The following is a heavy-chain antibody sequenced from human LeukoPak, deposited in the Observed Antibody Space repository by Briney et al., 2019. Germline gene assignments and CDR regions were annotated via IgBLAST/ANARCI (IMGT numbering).Heavy chain of an antibody. Sequence: RGSLRLSCAASGFIFSSYAMSWVRQAPGKGLEWVAHVKPDGSEKSYVDSVKGRFTISRDNAQNSLYLQMNSLRAEDTAVYYCARVGDYGGNIWFDPWGQGTLVTVSS. CDR1: GFIFSSYA. V-gene: IGHV3-7*01. J-gene: IGHJ5*02. CDR2: VKPDGSEK. CDR3: ARVGDYGGNIWFDP. D-gene: IGHD4-23*01.